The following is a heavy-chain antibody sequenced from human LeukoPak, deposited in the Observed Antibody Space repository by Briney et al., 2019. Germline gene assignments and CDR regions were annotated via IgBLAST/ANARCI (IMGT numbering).Heavy chain of an antibody. J-gene: IGHJ5*02. D-gene: IGHD2-2*01. V-gene: IGHV4-34*01. CDR3: ARSVVPAATGDWFDP. CDR2: INHSGST. Sequence: PSETLSLTCAVYGGSFSGYYWSWIRQPPGKGLEWIGEINHSGSTNYNPSLKSRVTISVDTSKNQFPLKLSSVTAADTAVYYCARSVVPAATGDWFDPWGQGTLVTVSS. CDR1: GGSFSGYY.